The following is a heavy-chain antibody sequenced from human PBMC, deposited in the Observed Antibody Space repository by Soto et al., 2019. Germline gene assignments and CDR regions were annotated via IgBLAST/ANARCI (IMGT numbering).Heavy chain of an antibody. Sequence: QVQLQESGPGLVKPSQTLSLTCTVSGGSISSGGYYRSWSCQHPGKGLEWIGYIYYSGGTYYHPSLMSRVTISVDTSKNQFSLKLSSVTAADTAVYYCASSFDADHYSFDYWSQGTLVTVSS. CDR2: IYYSGGT. CDR3: ASSFDADHYSFDY. V-gene: IGHV4-31*03. J-gene: IGHJ4*02. D-gene: IGHD2-8*01. CDR1: GGSISSGGYY.